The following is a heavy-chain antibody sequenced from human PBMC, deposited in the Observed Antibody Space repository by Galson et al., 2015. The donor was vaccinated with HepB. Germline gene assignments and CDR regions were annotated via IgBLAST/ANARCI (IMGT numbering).Heavy chain of an antibody. D-gene: IGHD6-13*01. J-gene: IGHJ4*02. CDR1: GFTFSGSA. V-gene: IGHV3-73*01. Sequence: SLRLSCAASGFTFSGSAMHWVRQASGKGLEWVGRIRSKANSYATAYAASVKGRFTISRDDSKDTAYLQMNSLKTEDTAVYYCTSRLGIAAAGTNDYWGQGTLVTVSS. CDR2: IRSKANSYAT. CDR3: TSRLGIAAAGTNDY.